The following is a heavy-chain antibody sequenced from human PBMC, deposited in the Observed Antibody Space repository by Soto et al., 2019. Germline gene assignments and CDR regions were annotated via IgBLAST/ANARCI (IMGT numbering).Heavy chain of an antibody. D-gene: IGHD3-10*01. CDR1: GGSINSGDYH. Sequence: PSETLSLTCTVSGGSINSGDYHWTWIRQHTGKGLEWIGYVYYSGSTYYNPSLKSRVTISVDTSKNQFSLKLSSVTAADTAVYYCARAGPMVRGVIIIRLFDPWGQGTLVTVSS. CDR2: VYYSGST. CDR3: ARAGPMVRGVIIIRLFDP. J-gene: IGHJ5*02. V-gene: IGHV4-31*03.